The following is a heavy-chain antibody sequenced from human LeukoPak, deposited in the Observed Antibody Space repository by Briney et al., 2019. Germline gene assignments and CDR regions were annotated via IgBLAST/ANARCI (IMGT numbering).Heavy chain of an antibody. Sequence: AASAKVSCKASGFTFTSSAMQWVRQARGQRLEWIGWIVVGSGNTNYAQKFQERVTITRDMSTSTAYMELSSLRSEDTAVYYCAAVPYYYGSGSSPPDYWGQGTLDTVSS. CDR1: GFTFTSSA. V-gene: IGHV1-58*02. J-gene: IGHJ4*02. D-gene: IGHD3-10*01. CDR3: AAVPYYYGSGSSPPDY. CDR2: IVVGSGNT.